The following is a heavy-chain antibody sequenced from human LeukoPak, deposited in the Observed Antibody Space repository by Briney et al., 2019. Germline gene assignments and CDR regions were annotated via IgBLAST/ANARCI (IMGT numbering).Heavy chain of an antibody. V-gene: IGHV3-33*01. J-gene: IGHJ6*02. CDR3: ARESAPYYYGMDV. Sequence: PGGSLRLSCAASGFTFSSYGMHWVRQAPGKGLEWVAVIWYDGSNKYYADSVEGRFTISRDNSKNTLYLQMNSLRAEDTAVYYCARESAPYYYGMDVWGQGTTVTVSS. D-gene: IGHD6-25*01. CDR1: GFTFSSYG. CDR2: IWYDGSNK.